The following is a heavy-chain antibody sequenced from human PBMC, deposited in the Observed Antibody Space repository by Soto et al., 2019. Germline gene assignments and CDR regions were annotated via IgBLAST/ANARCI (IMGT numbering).Heavy chain of an antibody. CDR2: IYYSGST. CDR3: ARDSGPAQGWFDP. V-gene: IGHV4-59*12. D-gene: IGHD6-19*01. CDR1: GGSISSYY. J-gene: IGHJ5*02. Sequence: PSETLSLTCTVSGGSISSYYWSWIRQPPGKGLEWIGYIYYSGSTNYNPSLKSRVTISVDTSKNQFSLKLSSVTAADTAVYYCARDSGPAQGWFDPWGQGTLVTVSS.